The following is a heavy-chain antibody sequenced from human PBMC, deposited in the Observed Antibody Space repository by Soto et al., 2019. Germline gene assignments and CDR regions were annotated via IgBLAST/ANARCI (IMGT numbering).Heavy chain of an antibody. CDR3: ARDDRQCAGAEAVVTANRNYPGMHV. V-gene: IGHV1-18*01. Sequence: QVQLVQSAPEAKKPGASVRVSCKASGYTFTDYGLSWVRQATGQGLEWMAWISVYNGKTNYAQKLQDSVNVTTDTYSNTAYVALGSLRSDETAVYFCARDDRQCAGAEAVVTANRNYPGMHVWGHGTTVTGSS. D-gene: IGHD2-21*02. CDR2: ISVYNGKT. J-gene: IGHJ6*02. CDR1: GYTFTDYG.